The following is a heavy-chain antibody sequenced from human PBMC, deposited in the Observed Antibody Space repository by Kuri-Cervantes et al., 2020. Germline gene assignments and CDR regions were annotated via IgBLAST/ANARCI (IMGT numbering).Heavy chain of an antibody. CDR2: ISSSSYI. J-gene: IGHJ5*02. V-gene: IGHV3-21*01. D-gene: IGHD3-3*01. CDR1: GFTFSSYS. CDR3: ARVAGITIFGVVTRDWFDP. Sequence: GESLKISCAASGFTFSSYSMNWVRQAPGKGLEWVSSISSSSYIYYADSVKGRFTISRDNAKNSLYLQMNSLRAEDTAVYYCARVAGITIFGVVTRDWFDPWGQGTLVTVSS.